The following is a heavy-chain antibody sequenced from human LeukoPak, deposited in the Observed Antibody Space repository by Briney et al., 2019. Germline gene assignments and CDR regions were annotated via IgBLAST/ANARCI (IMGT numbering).Heavy chain of an antibody. Sequence: SETLSLTCAVYGGSFSGYYWSWIRQPPGKGLEWIGEINHSGSTNYNPSLKSRVTISVDTSKNQFSLKLSSVTAADTAVYYCATHIVVVPAASALGWFDPWGQGTLVTVSS. D-gene: IGHD2-2*01. CDR2: INHSGST. J-gene: IGHJ5*02. V-gene: IGHV4-34*01. CDR3: ATHIVVVPAASALGWFDP. CDR1: GGSFSGYY.